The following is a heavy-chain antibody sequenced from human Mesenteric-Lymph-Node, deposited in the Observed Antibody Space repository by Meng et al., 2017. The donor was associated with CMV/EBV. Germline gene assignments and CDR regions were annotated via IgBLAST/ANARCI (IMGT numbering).Heavy chain of an antibody. V-gene: IGHV1-69*10. CDR2: IIPILGIA. J-gene: IGHJ6*02. Sequence: SVKVSCKASGGTFSSYAISWVRQAPGQGLEWMGGIIPILGIANYAQKFQGRVTITADKSTSTAYMELSSLRAEDTAVYYCAKGKDFMDVWGQGTTVTVSS. CDR3: AKGKDFMDV. CDR1: GGTFSSYA.